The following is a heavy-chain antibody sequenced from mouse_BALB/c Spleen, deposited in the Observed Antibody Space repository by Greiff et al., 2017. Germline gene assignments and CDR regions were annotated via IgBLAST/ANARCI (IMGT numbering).Heavy chain of an antibody. CDR1: GFTFSSYY. CDR3: ARHGYYYGSSYAMDY. Sequence: EVQRVESGGGLVKLGGSLKLSCAASGFTFSSYYMSWVRQTPEKRLELVAAINSNGGSTYYPDTVKGRFTISRDNAKNTLYLQMSSLKSEDTALYYCARHGYYYGSSYAMDYWGQGTSVTVSS. D-gene: IGHD1-1*01. CDR2: INSNGGST. V-gene: IGHV5-6-2*01. J-gene: IGHJ4*01.